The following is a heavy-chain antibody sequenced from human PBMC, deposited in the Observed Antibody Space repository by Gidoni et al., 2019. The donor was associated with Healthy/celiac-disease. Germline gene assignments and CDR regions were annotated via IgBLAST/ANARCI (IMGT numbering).Heavy chain of an antibody. Sequence: GKGREWVEVISYDGSNKYYADSVKGRFTISRDNSKNTLYLQMNSLRAEDTAVYYCARDRAVSPVYYYDSSGYGYWGQGTLVTVSS. CDR3: ARDRAVSPVYYYDSSGYGY. J-gene: IGHJ4*02. D-gene: IGHD3-22*01. CDR2: ISYDGSNK. V-gene: IGHV3-30-3*01.